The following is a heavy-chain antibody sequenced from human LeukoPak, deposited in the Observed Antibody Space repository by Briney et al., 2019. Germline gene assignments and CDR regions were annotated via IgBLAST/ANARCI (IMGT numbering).Heavy chain of an antibody. J-gene: IGHJ4*02. CDR2: INPNSGGT. CDR1: GYTITNNY. D-gene: IGHD1-26*01. V-gene: IGHV1-2*02. CDR3: ATTMLSGSYYLPDY. Sequence: ASVKVSCKASGYTITNNYMHWVRQAPGQGLEWMGWINPNSGGTNYAQKFQGRVTVTRDTSINTAYLDLSRLTSDDTAVYYCATTMLSGSYYLPDYWGQGTQVTVSS.